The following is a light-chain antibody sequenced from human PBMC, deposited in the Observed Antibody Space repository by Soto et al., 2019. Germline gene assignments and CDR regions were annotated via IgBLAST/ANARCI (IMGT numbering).Light chain of an antibody. Sequence: QSALTQPASVSGSPGQSITVSCTGSSSDFGDDKYVYWYQQQPGKGPNLLIYGVNSRPSGISNRFSGSKSGNPASLTISVLQVEDEAAYFCGSFTTSRIWVFGGGTTLTVL. J-gene: IGLJ3*02. CDR2: GVN. CDR1: SSDFGDDKY. V-gene: IGLV2-14*01. CDR3: GSFTTSRIWV.